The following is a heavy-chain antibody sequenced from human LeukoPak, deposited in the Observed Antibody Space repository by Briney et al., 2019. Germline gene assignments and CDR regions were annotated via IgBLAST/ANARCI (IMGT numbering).Heavy chain of an antibody. V-gene: IGHV3-30*03. J-gene: IGHJ4*02. D-gene: IGHD6-19*01. CDR2: ISFDGSNK. CDR1: GFTFSNYG. CDR3: ATPPASGWPYFKN. Sequence: GGSLRLSCAASGFTFSNYGMHWVRQAPGKGLEWVAFISFDGSNKYYVDSVKGRFTISRDISKNTLYLQMNGLRTEDTAVYFCATPPASGWPYFKNWGQGTLVTVSS.